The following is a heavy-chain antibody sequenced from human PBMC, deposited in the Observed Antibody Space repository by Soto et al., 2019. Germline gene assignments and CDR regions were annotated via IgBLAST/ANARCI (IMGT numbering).Heavy chain of an antibody. D-gene: IGHD1-26*01. CDR2: ISYDGSNK. CDR1: GFTFRSYG. J-gene: IGHJ3*02. CDR3: AKGGVGSTSNAFDI. V-gene: IGHV3-30*18. Sequence: QVQLVESGGGVVQPGRSLRLSCAASGFTFRSYGMHWVRQAPAKGLEWVAVISYDGSNKYYADSVKGRFTISRDNSKNTLYLKMNSLRAEDKAVYYCAKGGVGSTSNAFDIWGQGTMVTVS.